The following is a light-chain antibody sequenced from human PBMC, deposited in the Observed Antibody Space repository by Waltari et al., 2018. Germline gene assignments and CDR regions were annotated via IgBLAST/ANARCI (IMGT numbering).Light chain of an antibody. J-gene: IGKJ3*01. V-gene: IGKV4-1*01. CDR2: WAS. CDR3: QQYFDTPS. CDR1: QSLLYRANNKNY. Sequence: DIVMTQSPDSLAVSLGERATIKCKSGQSLLYRANNKNYLAWYQQKPGQPPKRLIYWASTRDSGVPDGFSGSGSGTDFPLTISSLQAADVAVYYCQQYFDTPSFGPGTKVEIK.